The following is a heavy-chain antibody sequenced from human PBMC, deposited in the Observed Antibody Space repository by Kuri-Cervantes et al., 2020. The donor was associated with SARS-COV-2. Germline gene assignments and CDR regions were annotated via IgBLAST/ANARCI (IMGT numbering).Heavy chain of an antibody. Sequence: GGSLRLSCAASGFTFSSYEMNWVRQAPGKGLEWVSYISSSGSTIYYADSVKGRFTISRDNAKKSLYLQMNSLRAEDTAVYYCVRDGDHWNFDYWGQGTLVTVSS. J-gene: IGHJ4*02. CDR2: ISSSGSTI. D-gene: IGHD1-1*01. CDR3: VRDGDHWNFDY. CDR1: GFTFSSYE. V-gene: IGHV3-48*03.